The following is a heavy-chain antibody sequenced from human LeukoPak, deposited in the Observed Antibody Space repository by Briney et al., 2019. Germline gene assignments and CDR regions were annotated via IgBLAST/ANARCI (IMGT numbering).Heavy chain of an antibody. CDR1: GFTFSSYA. V-gene: IGHV3-48*02. Sequence: PGGSLRLSCAASGFTFSSYAMSWVRQAPGKGLEWVSYISSSSSSIYYADSVKGRFTISRDNGKNSLFLQMNSLRDEDTAVYYCARDLLGSSWYNWFDPWGQGTLVTVSS. CDR2: ISSSSSSI. D-gene: IGHD6-13*01. CDR3: ARDLLGSSWYNWFDP. J-gene: IGHJ5*02.